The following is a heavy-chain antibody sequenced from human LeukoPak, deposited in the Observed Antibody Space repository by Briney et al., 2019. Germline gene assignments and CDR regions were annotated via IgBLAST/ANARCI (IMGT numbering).Heavy chain of an antibody. J-gene: IGHJ4*02. CDR2: ITGSGGST. CDR1: GFTFISYG. D-gene: IGHD1-26*01. CDR3: ARESGSYRIDY. V-gene: IGHV3-23*01. Sequence: GGTLRLSCAASGFTFISYGMSWVRQAPGKGLEWVSGITGSGGSTYYADSVKGRFTISRDNSKNTLYLQMNSLRAEDTAVYYCARESGSYRIDYWGQGTLVTVSS.